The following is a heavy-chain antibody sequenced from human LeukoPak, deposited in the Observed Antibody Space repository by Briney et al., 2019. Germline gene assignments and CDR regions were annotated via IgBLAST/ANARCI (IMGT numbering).Heavy chain of an antibody. CDR2: IYYSGST. D-gene: IGHD4-23*01. V-gene: IGHV4-39*01. J-gene: IGHJ6*03. CDR1: GGSISSSSYY. CDR3: ARAAQGYGGNHLKYYYYYMDV. Sequence: PSETLSLTCTVSGGSISSSSYYWGWIRQPPGKGLEWIGSIYYSGSTYYNPSLKSRVTISVDTSKNQFSLKLSSVTAADTAVYYCARAAQGYGGNHLKYYYYYMDVWGKGTTVTVSS.